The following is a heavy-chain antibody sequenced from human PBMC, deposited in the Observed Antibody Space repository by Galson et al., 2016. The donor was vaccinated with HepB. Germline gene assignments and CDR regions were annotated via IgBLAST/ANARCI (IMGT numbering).Heavy chain of an antibody. V-gene: IGHV4-39*01. D-gene: IGHD6-19*01. J-gene: IGHJ4*02. Sequence: ETLSLTCTVSGGSISSSGYYWGWIRQPPGKGLEWIGSIYYSGSTYHNPSLKSRVTISVDTSKNQFSLNLNSVTAADTAVYYCARHATLYSGGPKFDYWGQGTLDTVSS. CDR3: ARHATLYSGGPKFDY. CDR1: GGSISSSGYY. CDR2: IYYSGST.